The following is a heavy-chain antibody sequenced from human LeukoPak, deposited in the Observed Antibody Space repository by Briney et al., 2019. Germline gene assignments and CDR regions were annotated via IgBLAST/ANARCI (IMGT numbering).Heavy chain of an antibody. CDR2: IKRDESET. Sequence: PGGSLRLSCSASGFTINTYWINWVRQAPGKGLEWVANIKRDESETYYVDSVRGRFTISRDNAKNSLSLQMNSLRAEDTAVYYCARGGGNFDYWGQGTLVTVSS. V-gene: IGHV3-7*01. CDR1: GFTINTYW. D-gene: IGHD2/OR15-2a*01. J-gene: IGHJ4*02. CDR3: ARGGGNFDY.